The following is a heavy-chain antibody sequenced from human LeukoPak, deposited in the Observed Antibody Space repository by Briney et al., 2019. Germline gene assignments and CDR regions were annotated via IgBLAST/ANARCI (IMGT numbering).Heavy chain of an antibody. CDR2: ISAFNGNT. J-gene: IGHJ4*02. CDR3: ARDSAAAGSFDY. Sequence: ASVKVSCKASGYTFTSYGISWVRQAPGQGLEWMGWISAFNGNTNYAQKLQGRVTMTTDTSTSTAYMELRSLRSDDTAVYYCARDSAAAGSFDYWGQGTLVTVSS. D-gene: IGHD6-13*01. CDR1: GYTFTSYG. V-gene: IGHV1-18*01.